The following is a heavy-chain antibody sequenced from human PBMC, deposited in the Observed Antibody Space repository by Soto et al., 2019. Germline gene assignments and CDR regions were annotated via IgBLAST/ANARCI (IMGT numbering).Heavy chain of an antibody. V-gene: IGHV3-23*01. CDR3: AKDSGTTGYYYYGMDV. D-gene: IGHD1-1*01. CDR2: IGGRAGST. Sequence: EVQLLESGGGLVQPGGSLRLSCAASGFTFSTYAMSWVRQAPGKGLEWVSVIGGRAGSTYYADSVKGRFTISRDNSKNTVYRQMNSLRAEDTAVYYCAKDSGTTGYYYYGMDVWGQGTTVTVSS. J-gene: IGHJ6*02. CDR1: GFTFSTYA.